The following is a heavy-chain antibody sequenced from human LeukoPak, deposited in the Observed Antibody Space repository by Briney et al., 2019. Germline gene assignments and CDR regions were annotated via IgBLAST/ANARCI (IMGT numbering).Heavy chain of an antibody. J-gene: IGHJ6*02. CDR3: AREVGSSWYRSYYGMDV. V-gene: IGHV4-4*02. Sequence: SETLSLTCAVSGGSISSSNWWSWVRQSPGKGLEWIGEIYHSGSTNYNPSLKSRVTISVDKSKNQFSLKLSSVTAADTAVYYCAREVGSSWYRSYYGMDVWGQGTTVTVSS. D-gene: IGHD6-13*01. CDR2: IYHSGST. CDR1: GGSISSSNW.